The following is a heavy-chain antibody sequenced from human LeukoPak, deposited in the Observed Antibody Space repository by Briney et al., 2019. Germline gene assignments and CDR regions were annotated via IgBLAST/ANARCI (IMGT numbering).Heavy chain of an antibody. Sequence: GGSLRLSCAAPGFTFDDYGMSWVRQAPGKGLEWVSGINWNGGSTGYADSVKGRFTISRDNAKNSLYLQMNSLRAEDTALYYCARFRCGGDCYSHYYYYYMDVWGKGTTVTVSS. CDR1: GFTFDDYG. CDR2: INWNGGST. J-gene: IGHJ6*03. D-gene: IGHD2-21*01. CDR3: ARFRCGGDCYSHYYYYYMDV. V-gene: IGHV3-20*04.